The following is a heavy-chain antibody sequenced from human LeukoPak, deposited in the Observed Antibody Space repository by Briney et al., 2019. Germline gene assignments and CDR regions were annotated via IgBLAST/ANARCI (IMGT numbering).Heavy chain of an antibody. CDR3: ASENYYDSSGYLI. V-gene: IGHV4-39*07. CDR1: GGSISSSSYY. Sequence: PSETLSLTCTVSGGSISSSSYYWGWIRQPPGKGLEWIGSIYYSGSTYYNPSLKSRVTISVDTSKNQFSLKLSSVTAADTAVYYCASENYYDSSGYLIWGQGTLVTVSS. D-gene: IGHD3-22*01. CDR2: IYYSGST. J-gene: IGHJ4*02.